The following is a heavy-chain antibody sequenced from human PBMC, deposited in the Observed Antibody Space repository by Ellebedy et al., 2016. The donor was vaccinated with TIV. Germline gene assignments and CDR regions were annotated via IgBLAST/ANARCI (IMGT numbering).Heavy chain of an antibody. D-gene: IGHD2-15*01. Sequence: SVKVSCXASGGTFSSYAISWVRQAPGQGLEWMGGIIPIFGTANYAQKFQGRVTITADKSTSTAYMELSSLRSEDTAVYYCARDPWGIIVASPYGMDVWGQGTTVTVSS. CDR2: IIPIFGTA. CDR3: ARDPWGIIVASPYGMDV. J-gene: IGHJ6*02. CDR1: GGTFSSYA. V-gene: IGHV1-69*06.